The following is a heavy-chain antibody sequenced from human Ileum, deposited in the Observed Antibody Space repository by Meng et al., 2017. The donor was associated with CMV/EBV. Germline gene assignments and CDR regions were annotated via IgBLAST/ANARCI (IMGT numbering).Heavy chain of an antibody. D-gene: IGHD6-19*01. CDR2: INTDGSST. CDR1: GFTLSDSW. CDR3: AKESGTSGRAGYFGY. J-gene: IGHJ4*02. V-gene: IGHV3-64*02. Sequence: SGFTLSDSWMHWVRQAPGEGLEYVSAINTDGSSTHYADSVKDRFIISKDDSKNTLYLQMGGLRAEDTAMYYCAKESGTSGRAGYFGYWGQGTLVTVSS.